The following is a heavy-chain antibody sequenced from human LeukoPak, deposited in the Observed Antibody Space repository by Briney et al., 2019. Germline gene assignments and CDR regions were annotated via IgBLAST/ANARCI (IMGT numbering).Heavy chain of an antibody. Sequence: SETLTLTCTVSGGSVSSGTYYWSWIRQPPGKGLEWIGYIYYSGSTNYNPSLKSRVTVSVDTSKNQCSLKLSSVTTADTAVYYCTRSTNLEAFDIWGQGTMVTVSS. CDR1: GGSVSSGTYY. D-gene: IGHD2-8*01. V-gene: IGHV4-61*01. CDR3: TRSTNLEAFDI. CDR2: IYYSGST. J-gene: IGHJ3*02.